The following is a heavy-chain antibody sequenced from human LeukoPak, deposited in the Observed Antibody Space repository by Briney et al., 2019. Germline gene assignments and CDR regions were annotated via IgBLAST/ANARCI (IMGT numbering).Heavy chain of an antibody. CDR2: ISGSGGST. J-gene: IGHJ4*02. V-gene: IGHV3-23*01. D-gene: IGHD1-26*01. CDR1: GFTFSSYG. Sequence: GGSLRLSCAASGFTFSSYGMHWVRQAPGKGLEWVSAISGSGGSTYYADSVKGRFTISRDNSKNTLYLQMNSLRAEDTAVYYCAKDEVGATTNTPNWGQGTLVTVSS. CDR3: AKDEVGATTNTPN.